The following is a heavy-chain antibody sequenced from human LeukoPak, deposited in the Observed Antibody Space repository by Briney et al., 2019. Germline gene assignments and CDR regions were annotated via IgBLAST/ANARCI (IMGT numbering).Heavy chain of an antibody. CDR3: AKDSIPSTAGPYYLDY. CDR1: GFAFSNYA. Sequence: GGSLRLSCAASGFAFSNYAMYWVRPAPGKGLEWVTFMRYDGSYQYYEHSVRGRFTISRDTSKNTLYLQMSSLAPQDTAIYYCAKDSIPSTAGPYYLDYWGQGTLVSVSS. V-gene: IGHV3-30*02. D-gene: IGHD2-2*02. J-gene: IGHJ4*02. CDR2: MRYDGSYQ.